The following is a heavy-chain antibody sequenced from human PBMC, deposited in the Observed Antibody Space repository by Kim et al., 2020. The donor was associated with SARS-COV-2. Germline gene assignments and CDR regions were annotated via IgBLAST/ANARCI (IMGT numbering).Heavy chain of an antibody. V-gene: IGHV4-31*03. CDR2: IYYSGST. J-gene: IGHJ5*02. CDR1: GGSISSGGYY. CDR3: AREVRYSGSYVCWFDP. Sequence: SETLSLTCTVSGGSISSGGYYWSWIRQHPGKGLEWIGYIYYSGSTYYNPSLKSRVTISVDTSKNQFSLKLSSVTAADTAVYYCAREVRYSGSYVCWFDPWGQGTLVTVSS. D-gene: IGHD1-26*01.